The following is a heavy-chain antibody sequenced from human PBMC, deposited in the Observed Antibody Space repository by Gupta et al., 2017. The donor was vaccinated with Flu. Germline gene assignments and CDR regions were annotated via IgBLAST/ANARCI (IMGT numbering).Heavy chain of an antibody. CDR1: G. CDR3: VRERGPFDAFDI. J-gene: IGHJ3*02. D-gene: IGHD3-10*01. V-gene: IGHV3-33*01. Sequence: GMHWVRQAPGKGLEWVAVIWSDGNHKYYVDSVQGRFTLARDNSKNTLSLQMISLRAEDTAVYYCVRERGPFDAFDIWGQGTMVTVSS. CDR2: IWSDGNHK.